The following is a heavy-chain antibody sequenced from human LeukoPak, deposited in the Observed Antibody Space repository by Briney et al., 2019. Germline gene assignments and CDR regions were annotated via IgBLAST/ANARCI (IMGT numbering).Heavy chain of an antibody. J-gene: IGHJ4*02. CDR1: GYTFASYG. V-gene: IGHV1-18*01. D-gene: IGHD6-13*01. CDR2: ISAYNGDT. Sequence: ASVKVSCKASGYTFASYGISWVRQAPGQGLEWMGWISAYNGDTKYAQHLQGRVTLTTDTFTGTAYMELRSLTSGDTALYYCARDTARITTPGGPDYWGQGTLVTVSS. CDR3: ARDTARITTPGGPDY.